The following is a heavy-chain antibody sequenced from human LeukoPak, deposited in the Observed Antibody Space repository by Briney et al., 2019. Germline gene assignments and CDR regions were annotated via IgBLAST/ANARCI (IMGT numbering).Heavy chain of an antibody. CDR1: GFTFSSYA. V-gene: IGHV3-23*01. CDR3: ANGNRCTSPNCLGYYYFYMDV. Sequence: AGGSLRLSCAASGFTFSSYAMNWVRQAPGRGLEWVSGFSGSGGTTYYADYVKGRFTISRDNSKNTLYLQMNSLRAEDTAVYYCANGNRCTSPNCLGYYYFYMDVWGKGTTVTVSS. D-gene: IGHD2-8*01. J-gene: IGHJ6*03. CDR2: FSGSGGTT.